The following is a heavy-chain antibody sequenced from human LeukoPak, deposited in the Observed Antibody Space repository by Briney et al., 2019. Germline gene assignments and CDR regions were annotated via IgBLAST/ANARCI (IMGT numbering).Heavy chain of an antibody. Sequence: ASVKVSCKASGGTFTSYAMNWVRQAPGQGLEWMGWINTNTGNPTYAQGFTGRFVFSLDTSVSTAYLQISSLKAEDTAVYYCARREYYDFWSGYLPPGYYYYGMDVWGQGTTVTVSS. CDR2: INTNTGNP. CDR1: GGTFTSYA. CDR3: ARREYYDFWSGYLPPGYYYYGMDV. V-gene: IGHV7-4-1*02. J-gene: IGHJ6*02. D-gene: IGHD3-3*01.